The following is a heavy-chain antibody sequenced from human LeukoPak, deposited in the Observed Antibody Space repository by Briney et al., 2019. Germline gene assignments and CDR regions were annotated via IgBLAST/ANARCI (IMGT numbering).Heavy chain of an antibody. CDR2: IRSKIYGGTP. CDR1: GFTFGDYA. CDR3: TRDQTPYY. Sequence: GGSLRLSCTASGFTFGDYAMTWVRQAPGKGLEWVGFIRSKIYGGTPEYAASVKGRFTISRDDSKGIAYLQMNSLKTEDTAVYYRTRDQTPYYWGQRTLVTVSS. J-gene: IGHJ4*02. V-gene: IGHV3-49*04.